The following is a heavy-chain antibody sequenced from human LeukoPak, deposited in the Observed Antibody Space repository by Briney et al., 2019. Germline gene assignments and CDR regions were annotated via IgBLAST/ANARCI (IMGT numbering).Heavy chain of an antibody. CDR1: GFTFSSYA. V-gene: IGHV3-30*04. J-gene: IGHJ4*02. Sequence: GGSLRLSCAASGFTFSSYAMHWVRQAPGKGLEWVAVISYDGSNKYYADSVKGRFTISRDNAKNTLYLQMSSLRVEDTALYYCGRGKSPAAVDDWGQGTLVTVPS. CDR2: ISYDGSNK. D-gene: IGHD2-2*01. CDR3: GRGKSPAAVDD.